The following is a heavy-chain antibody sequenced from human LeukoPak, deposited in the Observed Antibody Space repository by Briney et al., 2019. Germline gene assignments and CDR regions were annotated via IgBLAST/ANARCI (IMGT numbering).Heavy chain of an antibody. V-gene: IGHV4-59*01. J-gene: IGHJ4*02. CDR1: GGSISSYY. CDR2: IYYSGST. CDR3: ARGGTAMVSY. D-gene: IGHD5-18*01. Sequence: PSETLSLTCTVSGGSISSYYWSWIRQPPGKGLEWIGYIYYSGSTNYNPSLKSRVTISVDTSKNQFSLKLSSVTAADTAVYYCARGGTAMVSYWGQGTLVTVSS.